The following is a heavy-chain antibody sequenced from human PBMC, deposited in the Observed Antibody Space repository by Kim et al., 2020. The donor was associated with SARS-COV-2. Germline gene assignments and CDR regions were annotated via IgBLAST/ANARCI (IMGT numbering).Heavy chain of an antibody. Sequence: SETLSLTCTVSGGSISSYYWSWIRQPPGKGLEWIGYIYYSGSTNYNPSLKSRVTISVDTSKNQFSLKLSSVTAADTAVYYCARDSLGIAAAGTFYYYYGMDVWGQGTTVTVSS. D-gene: IGHD6-13*01. CDR2: IYYSGST. CDR3: ARDSLGIAAAGTFYYYYGMDV. CDR1: GGSISSYY. V-gene: IGHV4-59*01. J-gene: IGHJ6*02.